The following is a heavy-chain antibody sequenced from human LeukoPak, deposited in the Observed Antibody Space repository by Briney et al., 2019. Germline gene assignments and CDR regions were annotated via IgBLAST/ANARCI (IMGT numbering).Heavy chain of an antibody. V-gene: IGHV1-3*03. Sequence: ASVKVSCKASGYTFTSYAMHWVRQAPGQRLEWMGWINAGNGNTKYSQEFQGRVTITRDTSTSTAYMELSSLRAEDTAIYYCASSLLQIGTVAWGQGTLVTVSS. CDR3: ASSLLQIGTVA. CDR2: INAGNGNT. J-gene: IGHJ5*02. D-gene: IGHD1-7*01. CDR1: GYTFTSYA.